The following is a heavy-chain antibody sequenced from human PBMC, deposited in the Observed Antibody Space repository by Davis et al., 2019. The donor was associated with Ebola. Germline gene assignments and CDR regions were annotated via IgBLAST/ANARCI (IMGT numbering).Heavy chain of an antibody. CDR1: GYSFTSYG. Sequence: GESLKISCKGSGYSFTSYGISWVRQAPGQGLEWMGWISAYNGNTNYAQKLQGRVTMTTDTSPSTAYMELRSLRSDDTAVYYCARDHVTGTTGNYYGMDVWGQGTTVTVSS. D-gene: IGHD1-7*01. V-gene: IGHV1-18*01. CDR2: ISAYNGNT. J-gene: IGHJ6*02. CDR3: ARDHVTGTTGNYYGMDV.